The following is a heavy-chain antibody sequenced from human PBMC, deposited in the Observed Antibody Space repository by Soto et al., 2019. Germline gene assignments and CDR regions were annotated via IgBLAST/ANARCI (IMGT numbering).Heavy chain of an antibody. CDR2: IWYDGSNK. V-gene: IGHV3-33*01. Sequence: QVQLVESGGGVVQPGRSLRLSCAASGFTFSSYGMHWVRQAPGKGLEWVAVIWYDGSNKYYADSVKGRFTISRDNSKNTLYLQMNSLRAEDTAVYYCARAPKGTVIYYFDYWGQGTLVTVSS. J-gene: IGHJ4*02. D-gene: IGHD4-17*01. CDR1: GFTFSSYG. CDR3: ARAPKGTVIYYFDY.